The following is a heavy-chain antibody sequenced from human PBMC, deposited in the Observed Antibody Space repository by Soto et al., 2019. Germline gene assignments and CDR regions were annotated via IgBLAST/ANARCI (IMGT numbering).Heavy chain of an antibody. D-gene: IGHD2-2*01. CDR3: ARGERYCNSITCYSPFDY. J-gene: IGHJ4*02. CDR1: GFTVTDNY. V-gene: IGHV3-66*01. Sequence: GGSLRLSCAASGFTVTDNYMSWVRQAPGKGLEWVSIIYSGGNTYYTDSVKGRFTISRDNSKNTLYLQMDSLRAEDTAVYYCARGERYCNSITCYSPFDYWGQGSKVTVSS. CDR2: IYSGGNT.